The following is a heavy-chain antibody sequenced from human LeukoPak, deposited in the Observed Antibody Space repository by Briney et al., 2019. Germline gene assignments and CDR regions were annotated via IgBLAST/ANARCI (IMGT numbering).Heavy chain of an antibody. CDR2: IYSGGST. V-gene: IGHV3-66*01. Sequence: GGSLRLSCAASGFTVSGNYMSWVRQAPGKGLEWVSVIYSGGSTYYADSVKGRFTISRDNSKNTLYLQMNSLRAEDTAVYYCARNPADGYNPGAYFDYWGQGTLVTVSS. D-gene: IGHD5-24*01. CDR3: ARNPADGYNPGAYFDY. CDR1: GFTVSGNY. J-gene: IGHJ4*02.